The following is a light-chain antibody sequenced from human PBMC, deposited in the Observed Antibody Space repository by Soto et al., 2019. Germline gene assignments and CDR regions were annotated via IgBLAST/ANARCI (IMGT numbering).Light chain of an antibody. Sequence: QSALTQSASVSGSPGQSITISCTGTSSDVGAYNYVSWYQQHPGKAPKLMIFDVRHRPSGVSNRFSGSKSGNTASLTISGLRAEDEADYYCSSYTSSGTLIFGGGTKLTVL. CDR2: DVR. CDR1: SSDVGAYNY. CDR3: SSYTSSGTLI. J-gene: IGLJ2*01. V-gene: IGLV2-14*01.